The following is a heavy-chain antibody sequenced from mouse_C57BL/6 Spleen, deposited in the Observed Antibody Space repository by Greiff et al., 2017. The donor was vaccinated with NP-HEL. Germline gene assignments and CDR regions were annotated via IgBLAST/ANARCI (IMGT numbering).Heavy chain of an antibody. Sequence: QVQLKQPGAELVMPGASVKLSCKASGYTFTSYWMHWVKQRPGQGLEWIGEIDPSDSYTNYNQKFKGKSTLTVDKSSSTAYMQLSSLTSEDSAVYYCARVGKNLYGSSYDWYFDVWGTGTTVTVSS. D-gene: IGHD1-1*01. CDR3: ARVGKNLYGSSYDWYFDV. CDR1: GYTFTSYW. CDR2: IDPSDSYT. J-gene: IGHJ1*03. V-gene: IGHV1-69*01.